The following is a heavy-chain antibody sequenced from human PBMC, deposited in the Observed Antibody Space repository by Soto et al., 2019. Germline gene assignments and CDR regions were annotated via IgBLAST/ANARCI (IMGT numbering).Heavy chain of an antibody. CDR1: GGTFVRHV. J-gene: IGHJ4*02. CDR2: INPLSGIP. D-gene: IGHD2-2*01. Sequence: QVPLVQSGAEVKKPESSVKVSCKTSGGTFVRHVISWVRQAPGQGPEWMGKINPLSGIPNYAQKFQDRVTFTADTDSSTAYMELSSLRSDDTAVYYCATPACAATWCSPSHNLDHWGQGTLVTGSS. V-gene: IGHV1-69*09. CDR3: ATPACAATWCSPSHNLDH.